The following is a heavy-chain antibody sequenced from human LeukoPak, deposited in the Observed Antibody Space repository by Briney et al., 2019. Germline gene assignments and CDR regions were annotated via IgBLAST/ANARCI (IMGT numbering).Heavy chain of an antibody. V-gene: IGHV4-31*03. CDR1: GGSISSGGYY. Sequence: SETLTLTCTVSGGSISSGGYYWSWIRQHPGKGLEWIGYIYYSGSTYYNPSLKSRVTISVDTSKNQFSLKLSSVTAADTAVYYCARGVLGAPLDYWGQGTLVTVSS. J-gene: IGHJ4*02. CDR3: ARGVLGAPLDY. D-gene: IGHD1-26*01. CDR2: IYYSGST.